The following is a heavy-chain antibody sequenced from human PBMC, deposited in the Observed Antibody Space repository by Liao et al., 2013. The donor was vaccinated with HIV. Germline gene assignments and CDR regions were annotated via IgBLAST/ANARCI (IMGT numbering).Heavy chain of an antibody. D-gene: IGHD4-17*01. J-gene: IGHJ4*02. CDR2: IYTSGST. Sequence: QVQLQESGPGLVKPSQTLSLTCTVSGGSISSGTYYWSWIRQPAGKGLEWIGRIYTSGSTNYNPSLKSRVTTSLDTSKNQLSLRLKSVTAADTAVYYCARDHYGGFSIWGQGTLVIVSS. CDR3: ARDHYGGFSI. CDR1: GGSISSGTYY. V-gene: IGHV4-61*02.